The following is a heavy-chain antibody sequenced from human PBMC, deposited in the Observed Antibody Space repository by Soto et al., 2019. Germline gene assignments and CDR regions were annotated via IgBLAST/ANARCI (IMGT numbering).Heavy chain of an antibody. CDR1: GGTFSGYA. Sequence: QAQLMQSGAAVKEPGSSVKVSCKASGGTFSGYAISWVRQAPGPGLEWLGGIIPIFGITNYAQKFQKRLTIAAEESLATVYTHPRRLTSEDSAIYSCAREPRSITGTTSSAEVQHWGQGTLVSVS. CDR2: IIPIFGIT. D-gene: IGHD1-1*01. CDR3: AREPRSITGTTSSAEVQH. V-gene: IGHV1-69*01. J-gene: IGHJ1*01.